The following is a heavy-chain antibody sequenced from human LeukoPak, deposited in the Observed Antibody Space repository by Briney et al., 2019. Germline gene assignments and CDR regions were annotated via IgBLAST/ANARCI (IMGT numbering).Heavy chain of an antibody. V-gene: IGHV3-21*01. CDR1: GFTFSSYS. CDR2: ISSSSSYI. CDR3: ARDHKNGY. J-gene: IGHJ4*02. Sequence: GGSLRLSCAASGFTFSSYSMNWVRHAPGKGLERVSSISSSSSYIYHADSVKGRFTISRDNAKNSLYLQMNSLRAEDTAVYYCARDHKNGYWGQGTLVTVSS.